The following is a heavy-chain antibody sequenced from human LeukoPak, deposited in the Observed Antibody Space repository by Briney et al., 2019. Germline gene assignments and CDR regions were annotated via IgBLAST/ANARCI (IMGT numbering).Heavy chain of an antibody. V-gene: IGHV3-23*01. J-gene: IGHJ3*02. CDR2: ISGSGGST. CDR1: GFTFSSYA. Sequence: GGSLRLSCAASGFTFSSYAMSWVRQAPGKGLEWVSAISGSGGSTYYAGSVKGRFTISRDNSKNTLYLQMNSLRAEDTAVYYCAKPVEGSGSYGAFDIWGQGTMVTVSS. D-gene: IGHD3-10*01. CDR3: AKPVEGSGSYGAFDI.